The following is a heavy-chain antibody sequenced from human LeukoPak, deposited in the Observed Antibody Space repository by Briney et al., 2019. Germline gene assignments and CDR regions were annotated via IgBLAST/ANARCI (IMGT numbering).Heavy chain of an antibody. CDR2: TIPILGTT. CDR3: ATTDYDFMSGSYYMDV. CDR1: GGTFRSYA. J-gene: IGHJ6*03. Sequence: AASVKVSCKASGGTFRSYAITWVRQAPGQGPEWMGRTIPILGTTKYTQKFQGRLTITTDESTSTAYMELSSLISEDTAVYFCATTDYDFMSGSYYMDVWGKGTTVIVSS. V-gene: IGHV1-69*11. D-gene: IGHD3-3*01.